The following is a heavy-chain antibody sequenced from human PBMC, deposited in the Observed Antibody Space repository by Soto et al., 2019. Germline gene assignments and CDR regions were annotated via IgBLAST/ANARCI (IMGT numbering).Heavy chain of an antibody. CDR2: ISSSSSSI. Sequence: GGARRLAGSACGLTFMSCGLNLVRQAPGKGLEWLSSISSSSSSIYSADSVKGRFTISRDNAKNSLYLQMNSLRAEDTAVYYCARDPELIPAAPPGGDYWGQGTLVTVSS. V-gene: IGHV3-21*01. CDR1: GLTFMSCG. J-gene: IGHJ4*02. D-gene: IGHD2-2*01. CDR3: ARDPELIPAAPPGGDY.